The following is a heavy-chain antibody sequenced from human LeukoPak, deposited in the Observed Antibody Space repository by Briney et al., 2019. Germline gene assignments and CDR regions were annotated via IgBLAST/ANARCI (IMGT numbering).Heavy chain of an antibody. D-gene: IGHD6-13*01. Sequence: SETLSLTCSVSGDSISLYYWSRIRQPPGKGLEWIGYIDHTGSTNYNPSLNSRVTISRDTSKNHFSLELSSVTAADTAVYFCARGRVSSSSWSSTYYYYFYMDVWGRGTTVTVSS. CDR1: GDSISLYY. J-gene: IGHJ6*03. CDR2: IDHTGST. CDR3: ARGRVSSSSWSSTYYYYFYMDV. V-gene: IGHV4-59*01.